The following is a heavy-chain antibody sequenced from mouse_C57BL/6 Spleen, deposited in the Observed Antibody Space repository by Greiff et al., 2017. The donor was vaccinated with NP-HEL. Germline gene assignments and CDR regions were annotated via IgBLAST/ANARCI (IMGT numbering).Heavy chain of an antibody. CDR2: IDPSDSET. Sequence: VQLQQSGAELVRPGSSVKLSCKASGYTFTSYWMHWVKQRPIQGLEWIGNIDPSDSETHYNQKFKDKATLTVDKSSSTAYIHLTSLTSEDSAVYYCARRGWDVWGQGTRVTVSA. V-gene: IGHV1-52*01. J-gene: IGHJ3*02. CDR3: ARRGWDV. D-gene: IGHD4-1*01. CDR1: GYTFTSYW.